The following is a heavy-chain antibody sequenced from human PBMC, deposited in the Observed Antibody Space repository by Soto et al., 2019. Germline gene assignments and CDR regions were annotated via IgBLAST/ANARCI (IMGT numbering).Heavy chain of an antibody. J-gene: IGHJ4*02. CDR3: AKDRHWYYYDSSGYSVPRV. Sequence: SVKVSCKASGGTFSSYTISWVRQAPGQGLEWMGRIIPILGIANYAQKFQGRVTITADNSKNTLYLQMNSLRAEDTAVYYCAKDRHWYYYDSSGYSVPRVWGQGTLVTVSS. CDR1: GGTFSSYT. D-gene: IGHD3-22*01. CDR2: IIPILGIA. V-gene: IGHV1-69*04.